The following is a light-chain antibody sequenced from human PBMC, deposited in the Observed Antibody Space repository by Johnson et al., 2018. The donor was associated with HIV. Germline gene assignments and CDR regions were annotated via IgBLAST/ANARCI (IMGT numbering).Light chain of an antibody. J-gene: IGLJ1*01. CDR2: ENN. CDR3: ATWDSSLGAHYV. CDR1: SSNIGNNY. V-gene: IGLV1-51*02. Sequence: QSVLTQPPSVSAAPEQKVTISCSGSSSNIGNNYVSWYQVLPGTAPKLLIYENNKRPSGIPDRFSASKSGTSATLDITGLQTGDEADYYCATWDSSLGAHYVFGTGTKVTVL.